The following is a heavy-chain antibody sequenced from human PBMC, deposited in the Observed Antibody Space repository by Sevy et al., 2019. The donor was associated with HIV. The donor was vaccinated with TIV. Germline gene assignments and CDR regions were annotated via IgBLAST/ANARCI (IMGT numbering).Heavy chain of an antibody. CDR3: ARAVIAAAGASDY. CDR1: GFTFGSYG. D-gene: IGHD6-13*01. CDR2: IWYDGSNK. Sequence: GGSLRLSCPAPGFTFGSYGMHWVRQAPGKGLEWVAVIWYDGSNKYYADSVKGRFTISRDNSKNTLYLQMNSLRAEDTAVYYCARAVIAAAGASDYWGQGTLVTVSS. J-gene: IGHJ4*02. V-gene: IGHV3-33*01.